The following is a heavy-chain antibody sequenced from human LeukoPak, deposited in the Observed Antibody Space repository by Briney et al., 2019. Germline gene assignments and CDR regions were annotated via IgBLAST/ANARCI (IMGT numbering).Heavy chain of an antibody. CDR3: ARRDYCYYYMDV. J-gene: IGHJ6*03. CDR1: GFTFEDYA. CDR2: ISWNNANI. Sequence: QPGSSLRLSCAASGFTFEDYAMHWVRQAPGKGLEWVSGISWNNANIGYADSMKGRFTISRDNAKNSLYLQMNSLRAEDTALYYCARRDYCYYYMDVWGKGTTVTISS. V-gene: IGHV3-9*01.